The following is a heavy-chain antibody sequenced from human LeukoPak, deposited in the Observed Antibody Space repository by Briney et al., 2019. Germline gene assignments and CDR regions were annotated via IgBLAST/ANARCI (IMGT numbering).Heavy chain of an antibody. J-gene: IGHJ4*02. Sequence: PGESLKISCQGSGYSFTSYWIAWVRQMPGKGLEWMGIIYPGDSDTRYSPSFQVQVTISADKSISTAYLQWSSLKASDTAMYYCARLHYSTTHFDYWGQGTLVTVSS. CDR3: ARLHYSTTHFDY. V-gene: IGHV5-51*01. D-gene: IGHD1-1*01. CDR1: GYSFTSYW. CDR2: IYPGDSDT.